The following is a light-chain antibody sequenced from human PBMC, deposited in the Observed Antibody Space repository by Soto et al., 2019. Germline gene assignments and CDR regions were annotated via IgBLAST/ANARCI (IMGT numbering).Light chain of an antibody. Sequence: QSVLTQPPSASGTPRQRVTISCSGSSSNIGSNTVNWYQQLPGTAPKLLIYSNNQRPSAVPDRFSGSKSGTSASLAISGLQSEDQADYCCAAWDDSLNARYVFGTGTKVTVL. CDR2: SNN. CDR3: AAWDDSLNARYV. V-gene: IGLV1-44*01. CDR1: SSNIGSNT. J-gene: IGLJ1*01.